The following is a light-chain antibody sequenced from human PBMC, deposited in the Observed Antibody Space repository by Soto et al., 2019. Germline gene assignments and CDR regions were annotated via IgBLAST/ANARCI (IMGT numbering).Light chain of an antibody. CDR1: QGIGDT. CDR3: QQRRSWQVT. J-gene: IGKJ5*01. V-gene: IGKV3D-20*02. Sequence: EVVMTQSPATLSVSPGEGVTLSCRANQGIGDTLAWYQHKPGQTPRLLIYGASSRATGIPDRFSGSGSGTDFTLTISRLEPEDFAVYYCQQRRSWQVTFGQGTRLEIK. CDR2: GAS.